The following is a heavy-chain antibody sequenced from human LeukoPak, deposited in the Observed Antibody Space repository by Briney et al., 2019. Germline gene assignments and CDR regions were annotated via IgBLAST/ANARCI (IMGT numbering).Heavy chain of an antibody. Sequence: ASVKVSCKASGGTFSSYAISWVRQAPGQGLEWMGWISAYNGNTNYAQKFQGRVTMTTDTSTSTAYMELSSLRSEDTAVYYCARLGGGLSMDVWGQGTTVTVSS. CDR3: ARLGGGLSMDV. V-gene: IGHV1-18*01. D-gene: IGHD3-10*01. J-gene: IGHJ6*02. CDR1: GGTFSSYA. CDR2: ISAYNGNT.